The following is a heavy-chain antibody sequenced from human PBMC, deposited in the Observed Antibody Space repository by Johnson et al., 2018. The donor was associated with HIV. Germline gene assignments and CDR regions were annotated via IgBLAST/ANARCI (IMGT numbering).Heavy chain of an antibody. CDR1: GFTFSAYG. V-gene: IGHV3-30*03. CDR3: AIPYFFDSGNYR. J-gene: IGHJ3*01. Sequence: QVQLVESGGGVVQPGRSLRLSCAASGFTFSAYGIHWVRQAPGKGLEWVAVISYDGSNKYYADSVKDRFTIFRDNSKNTLYLQMGSLRPEDMGIYYCAIPYFFDSGNYRWGQGTVVTVSS. CDR2: ISYDGSNK. D-gene: IGHD4-23*01.